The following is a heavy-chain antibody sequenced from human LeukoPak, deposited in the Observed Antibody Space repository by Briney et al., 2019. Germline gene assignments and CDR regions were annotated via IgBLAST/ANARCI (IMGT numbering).Heavy chain of an antibody. V-gene: IGHV4-34*01. D-gene: IGHD3-16*01. Sequence: PSETLSLTCAVYGGSFSGYYWSWIRQPPGKGLEWIGEINHSGSTNYNPSLKSRVTISVDTSKNQFSLKLSSVTAADTAVYYCARHATVGGWFDPWGQGTLVTVSS. CDR2: INHSGST. CDR3: ARHATVGGWFDP. CDR1: GGSFSGYY. J-gene: IGHJ5*02.